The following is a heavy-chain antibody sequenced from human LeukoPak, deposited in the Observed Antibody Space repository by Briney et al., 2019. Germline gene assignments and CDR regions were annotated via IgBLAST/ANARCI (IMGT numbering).Heavy chain of an antibody. CDR3: VKDWDMAPGY. J-gene: IGHJ4*02. V-gene: IGHV3-23*01. CDR1: GFTFSSYA. CDR2: ISNSDAST. Sequence: QPGGSLRLSCAASGFTFSSYAMSWVRPAPGKGLQWVSSISNSDASTYYAASVKGRFTISRDNSKNTLYLQMNSLRAEDTAIYYCVKDWDMAPGYWGQGTLVTVSS. D-gene: IGHD2-15*01.